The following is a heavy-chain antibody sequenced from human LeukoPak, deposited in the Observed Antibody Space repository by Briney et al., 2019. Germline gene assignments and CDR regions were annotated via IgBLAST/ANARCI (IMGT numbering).Heavy chain of an antibody. CDR1: GYIFTTYW. J-gene: IGHJ4*02. CDR2: IHPADSDT. D-gene: IGHD6-19*01. CDR3: ARSSSGWSFDY. V-gene: IGHV5-51*01. Sequence: GESLKISCKGSGYIFTTYWIGWVRRMPGKGLEWMGIIHPADSDTRYSPSFQGQVTISADKSISTAYLQWSSLRASDTAMYYCARSSSGWSFDYWGQGTLVTVSS.